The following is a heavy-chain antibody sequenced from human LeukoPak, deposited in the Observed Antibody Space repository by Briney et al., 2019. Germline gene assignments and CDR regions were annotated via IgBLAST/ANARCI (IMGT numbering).Heavy chain of an antibody. V-gene: IGHV3-66*01. D-gene: IGHD1-26*01. CDR3: ARWGVGDY. CDR1: EFSVGSNY. CDR2: IYSGGST. Sequence: TGGSLRLSCAASEFSVGSNYMTWVRQAPGKGLEWVSLIYSGGSTYYADSVKGRFTISRDNAKNSLYLQMNSLRAEDTAVYYCARWGVGDYWGQGTLVTVSS. J-gene: IGHJ4*02.